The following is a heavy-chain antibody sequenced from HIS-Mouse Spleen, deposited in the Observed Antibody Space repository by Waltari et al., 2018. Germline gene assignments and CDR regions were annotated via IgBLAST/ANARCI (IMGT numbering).Heavy chain of an antibody. CDR1: GGSFSGYY. V-gene: IGHV4-34*01. J-gene: IGHJ4*02. CDR2: MNHSEST. Sequence: QVQLQQWGAGLLKPSETLSLTCAVYGGSFSGYYWSWIRQPPGKGLEWIGEMNHSESTNYNPSLKSRVTISVDTSKNQFSLKLSSVTAADTAVYYCARGRTPYGDYMYYFDYWGQGTLVTVSS. D-gene: IGHD4-17*01. CDR3: ARGRTPYGDYMYYFDY.